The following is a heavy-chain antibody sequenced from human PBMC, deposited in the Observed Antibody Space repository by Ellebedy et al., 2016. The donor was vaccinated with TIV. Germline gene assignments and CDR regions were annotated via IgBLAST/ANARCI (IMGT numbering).Heavy chain of an antibody. CDR1: GGSFSNYY. CDR3: AREWATGRGGMDV. V-gene: IGHV4-34*01. CDR2: INHSGST. Sequence: MPSETLSLTCGVYGGSFSNYYWNWIRQSPGKGLEWIGEINHSGSTNYNPSLKSRVTVSVDTSKNQVSLKLRSVTDAETAVYYCAREWATGRGGMDVWGQGTTVIVSS. J-gene: IGHJ6*02. D-gene: IGHD1-26*01.